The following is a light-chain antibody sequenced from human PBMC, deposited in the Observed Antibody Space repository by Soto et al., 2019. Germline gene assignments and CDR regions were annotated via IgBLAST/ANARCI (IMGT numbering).Light chain of an antibody. Sequence: QSVLTQPASVSGSPGQSITISCTGTSSDVGGYNYVSWYQQHPGKAPKLMIYAVTDRPSGVSSRFSGSKSGNTASLTISGLKAEDEDDYYCSSYTSSSTLFGTGTKVTV. V-gene: IGLV2-14*01. CDR3: SSYTSSSTL. CDR1: SSDVGGYNY. CDR2: AVT. J-gene: IGLJ1*01.